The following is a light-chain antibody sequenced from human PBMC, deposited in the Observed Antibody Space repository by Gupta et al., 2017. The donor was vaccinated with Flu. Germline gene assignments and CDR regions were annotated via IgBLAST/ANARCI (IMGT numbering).Light chain of an antibody. Sequence: LLTQFPVTLSLSPGERATLTCRASHSVNNYLAWYQQKPGQAPKLLIYDASNSASGVSYTFSGSGSGTDFTLTISILEPEDFAIYYCQRTDGWPITFGGGTKVEFK. CDR3: QRTDGWPIT. CDR2: DAS. V-gene: IGKV3-11*01. CDR1: HSVNNY. J-gene: IGKJ4*01.